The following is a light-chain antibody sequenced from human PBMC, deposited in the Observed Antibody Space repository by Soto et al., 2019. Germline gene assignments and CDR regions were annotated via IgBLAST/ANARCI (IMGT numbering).Light chain of an antibody. J-gene: IGKJ4*01. Sequence: DIQMTQSPSSLSASVGDRVTISCRARQGISIHLAWYQQKPGKVPKLLIYAASTLQSGVPSRFSGSRSGTDFTLTISSLQPEDVATYYCQKYSTAPRTFGGGTNVDIK. V-gene: IGKV1-27*01. CDR1: QGISIH. CDR2: AAS. CDR3: QKYSTAPRT.